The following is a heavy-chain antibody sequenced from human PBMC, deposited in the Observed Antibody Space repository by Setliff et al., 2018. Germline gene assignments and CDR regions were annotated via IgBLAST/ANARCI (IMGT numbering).Heavy chain of an antibody. D-gene: IGHD2-2*01. J-gene: IGHJ6*03. CDR1: GGSFSGYC. Sequence: SETLSLTCAVYGGSFSGYCWSWIRQPPGKGLEWIGNTYYSRDTYYNPSLKSRVTIFVDTSTNQHPLELRSVTAADTAVYYCAREPTRTGGFYYFEVWGEGTTVTVSS. CDR2: TYYSRDT. V-gene: IGHV4-34*01. CDR3: AREPTRTGGFYYFEV.